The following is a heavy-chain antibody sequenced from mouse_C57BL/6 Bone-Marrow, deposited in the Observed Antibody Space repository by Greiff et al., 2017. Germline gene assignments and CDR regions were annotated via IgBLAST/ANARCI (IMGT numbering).Heavy chain of an antibody. V-gene: IGHV3-8*01. CDR3: ARLAYGSSPWYFDV. J-gene: IGHJ1*03. CDR1: GYSITSDY. D-gene: IGHD1-1*01. CDR2: ISYSGST. Sequence: EVQRVESGPGLAKPSQTLSLTCSVTGYSITSDYWNWIRKFPGNKLEYMGYISYSGSTYYNPSLKSRISITREKSKNQYYLQLNSVTTEDTATYYCARLAYGSSPWYFDVWGTGTTVTVSS.